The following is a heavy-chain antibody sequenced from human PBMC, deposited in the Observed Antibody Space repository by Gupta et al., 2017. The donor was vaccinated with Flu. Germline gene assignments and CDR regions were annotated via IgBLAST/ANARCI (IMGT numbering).Heavy chain of an antibody. Sequence: EVQLVASGGGLVQPGGSLRLSCAASGFSFNSYSMTWVRQAPGKGLEWVSYISSTYTIYYADSVRGRFTISRDNAKNSLYLQMNSLRVEDTAVYYCARVEAARLIYFDHWGQGTLVTVSS. D-gene: IGHD6-6*01. CDR1: GFSFNSYS. CDR2: ISSTYTI. V-gene: IGHV3-48*01. J-gene: IGHJ4*02. CDR3: ARVEAARLIYFDH.